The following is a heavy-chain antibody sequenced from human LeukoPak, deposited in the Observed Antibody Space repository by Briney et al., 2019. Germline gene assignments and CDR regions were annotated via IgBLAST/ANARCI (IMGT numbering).Heavy chain of an antibody. V-gene: IGHV3-23*01. CDR2: ITNSGDNT. Sequence: GGSLRLSCAASGFTFSSYAMSWVRQAPGKGLEWVSGITNSGDNTYYADSVKGRFTISRDNSKNTLYLQIYSLRAEDTAIYYCARAPMEDSWYIHFDYWGQRTLVTVSS. J-gene: IGHJ4*02. D-gene: IGHD6-13*01. CDR1: GFTFSSYA. CDR3: ARAPMEDSWYIHFDY.